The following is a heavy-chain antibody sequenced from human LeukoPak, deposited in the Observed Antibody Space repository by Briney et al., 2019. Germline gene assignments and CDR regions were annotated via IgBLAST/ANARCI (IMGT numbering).Heavy chain of an antibody. V-gene: IGHV4-30-4*08. CDR2: IYCSGSN. CDR1: GGSHPRVDYY. D-gene: IGHD1-26*01. Sequence: SQTLSLTCTVAGGSHPRVDYYCSWIRQPPGKGLERVDHIYCSGSNYNQPSHKSRLTISVDPSKQQFTLNLTSVTAADTAVYYCARRPRGWEWELLQPPYFDYWGQGTLVTVSS. J-gene: IGHJ4*02. CDR3: ARRPRGWEWELLQPPYFDY.